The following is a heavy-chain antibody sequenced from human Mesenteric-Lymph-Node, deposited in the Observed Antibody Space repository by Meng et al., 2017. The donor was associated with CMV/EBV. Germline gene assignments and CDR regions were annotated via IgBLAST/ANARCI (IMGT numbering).Heavy chain of an antibody. J-gene: IGHJ5*02. V-gene: IGHV3-48*03. CDR2: SSSSGSTI. CDR3: ARGASVVGVAATRGGDPLFDP. Sequence: GESLKISCASSGFTFSSYEMNWVRQAPGKGLGWVSYSSSSGSTIYYADTVKGRFTITRDNAKNSLYLQMNSLRAEDTAVYYCARGASVVGVAATRGGDPLFDPWGQGTLVTVSS. D-gene: IGHD2-15*01. CDR1: GFTFSSYE.